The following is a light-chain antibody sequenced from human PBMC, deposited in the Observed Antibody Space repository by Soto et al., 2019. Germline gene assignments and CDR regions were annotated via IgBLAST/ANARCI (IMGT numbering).Light chain of an antibody. Sequence: EIVLTQSPCTLSLSPGERATLSCRASQSVNSDYLGWFQQKPGQAPRLLIYGASTRATGIPDRFSGSGSGTDFTLTISRLEPEDFAVYYCHHYGGSPITFGQGTRLEI. CDR2: GAS. J-gene: IGKJ5*01. V-gene: IGKV3-20*01. CDR3: HHYGGSPIT. CDR1: QSVNSDY.